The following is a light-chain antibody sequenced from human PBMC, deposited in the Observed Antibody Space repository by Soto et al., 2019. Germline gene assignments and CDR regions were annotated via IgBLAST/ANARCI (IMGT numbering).Light chain of an antibody. CDR2: DVS. Sequence: DIQMTQSPSTLAASVGDTVTMTCRSSSKWLAWYQKKPGKAPKLLIYDVSNLERGVPPRFSGSTSGAESNLTITGLQPDDLGTYYCPHTTDFTFGQGTKVDIK. CDR1: SSSKW. J-gene: IGKJ2*01. CDR3: PHTTDFT. V-gene: IGKV1-5*01.